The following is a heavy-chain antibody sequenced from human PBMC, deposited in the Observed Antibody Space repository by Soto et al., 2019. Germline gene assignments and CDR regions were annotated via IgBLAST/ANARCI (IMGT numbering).Heavy chain of an antibody. CDR3: AKGLRFLEWLFPPRDY. V-gene: IGHV3-30*18. CDR1: GFTFSSYG. J-gene: IGHJ4*02. Sequence: PGGSLRLSCAASGFTFSSYGMHWVRQAPGKGLEWVAVISYDGSNKYYADSVKGRFTISRDNSKNTLYLQMNSLRAEDTAVYYCAKGLRFLEWLFPPRDYWGQGTLVTVSS. CDR2: ISYDGSNK. D-gene: IGHD3-3*01.